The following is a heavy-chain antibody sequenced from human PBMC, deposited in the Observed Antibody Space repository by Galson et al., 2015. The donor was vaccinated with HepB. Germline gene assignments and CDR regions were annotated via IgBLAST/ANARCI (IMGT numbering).Heavy chain of an antibody. Sequence: SVKVSCKASGYIFTGYYLHWVRQAPGQGLEWMGWINPNSGDTKYAQKFQGRVTMTRDMAITTGYMEVNSLRFDDTAVYFCASGLTIFGVVIPMYYWSRGTLVTVSS. CDR2: INPNSGDT. CDR1: GYIFTGYY. J-gene: IGHJ4*02. V-gene: IGHV1-2*02. CDR3: ASGLTIFGVVIPMYY. D-gene: IGHD3-3*01.